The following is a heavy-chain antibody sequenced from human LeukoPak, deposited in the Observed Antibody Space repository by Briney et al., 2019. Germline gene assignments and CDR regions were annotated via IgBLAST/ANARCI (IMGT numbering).Heavy chain of an antibody. CDR3: AELGITMIGGV. Sequence: GGSLRLSCVVSGFTFDDYGMTWVRQIPGKGLEWLSNINWNGGSTGYADSVKGRFTISRDNAKNSLYLQMNSLRAEDTAVYYCAELGITMIGGVWGKGTTVTISS. V-gene: IGHV3-20*04. CDR1: GFTFDDYG. CDR2: INWNGGST. J-gene: IGHJ6*04. D-gene: IGHD3-10*02.